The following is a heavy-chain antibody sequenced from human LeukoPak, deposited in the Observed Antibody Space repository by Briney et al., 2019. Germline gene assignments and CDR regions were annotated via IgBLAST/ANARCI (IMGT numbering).Heavy chain of an antibody. CDR1: GGSISSYY. D-gene: IGHD3-10*01. V-gene: IGHV4-59*01. Sequence: SETLSLTCTVSGGSISSYYWSWIRQPQGKGLEWIGYIYYSGSTNYNPSLKSRVTISVDTSKNQFSLKLSSVTAADTAVYYCARGHLSGNFIWGQGTMVTVSS. CDR3: ARGHLSGNFI. CDR2: IYYSGST. J-gene: IGHJ3*02.